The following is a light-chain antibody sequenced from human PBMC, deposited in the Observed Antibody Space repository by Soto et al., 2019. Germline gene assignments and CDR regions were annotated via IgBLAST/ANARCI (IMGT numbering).Light chain of an antibody. J-gene: IGKJ2*01. Sequence: EIVLTQSPGTLSLSPGERATLSCRASQSVSSNYIAWYQQNPGQAPRLLIYGASTRATGIPDRFSGSGSGTDFTITISRLEPEDFAVDFCQQYGRSPPFAFGQGTKVEIK. CDR1: QSVSSNY. CDR2: GAS. CDR3: QQYGRSPPFA. V-gene: IGKV3-20*01.